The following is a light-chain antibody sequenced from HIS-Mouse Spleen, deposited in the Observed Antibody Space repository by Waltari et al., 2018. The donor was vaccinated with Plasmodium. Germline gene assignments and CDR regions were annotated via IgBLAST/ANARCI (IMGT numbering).Light chain of an antibody. J-gene: IGLJ3*02. Sequence: QLVLTQSPSASASLGASVKLTCTLSRGHSSYAIAWHKQQPAKGPRYLMKLNSDGSHSKGDGIPDRFSGSSSGAERYLTISSLQSEDEADYYCQTWGTGFWVFGGGTKLTVL. CDR1: RGHSSYA. V-gene: IGLV4-69*01. CDR2: LNSDGSH. CDR3: QTWGTGFWV.